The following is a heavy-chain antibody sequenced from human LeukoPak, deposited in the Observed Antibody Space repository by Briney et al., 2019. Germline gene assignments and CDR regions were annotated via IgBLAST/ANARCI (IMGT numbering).Heavy chain of an antibody. D-gene: IGHD2-15*01. CDR3: AKGSRGYCSGGSCYSAFDY. CDR2: ISWNSGSI. V-gene: IGHV3-9*01. CDR1: GFTFDDYA. Sequence: PGGSLRLSCAASGFTFDDYAMHWVRQAPGKGLEWVSGISWNSGSIGYADSVKGRFTISRDNAKNSLYLQMNSLRAEDTALYYCAKGSRGYCSGGSCYSAFDYWGQGTLVTVSS. J-gene: IGHJ4*02.